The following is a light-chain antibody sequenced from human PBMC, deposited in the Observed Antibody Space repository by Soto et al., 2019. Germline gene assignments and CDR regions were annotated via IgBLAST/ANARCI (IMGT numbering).Light chain of an antibody. J-gene: IGLJ2*01. V-gene: IGLV1-40*01. CDR3: QSYDGRLSGRDVV. Sequence: QSVLTQPPSVSGAPGQRVTISCTGTSSNIGAGFSVHWYQQLPGAAPKLLIYGNNNRPAGVPDRFSGSKFDSSASLGITGLQAEDEADYYCQSYDGRLSGRDVVFGGGTKLTVL. CDR2: GNN. CDR1: SSNIGAGFS.